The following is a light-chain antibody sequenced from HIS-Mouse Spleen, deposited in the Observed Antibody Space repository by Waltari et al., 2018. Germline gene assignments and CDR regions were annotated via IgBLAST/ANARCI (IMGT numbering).Light chain of an antibody. V-gene: IGLV3-10*01. CDR3: YSTDSSGNHRV. CDR2: EDS. Sequence: SYELTQPPSVSVSPGQTARITCSGDALPKKYAYWYQQKSGQAPGLVIYEDSKRPSGIPERFSGSRSGTMATLTISVAQVEDEADYYCYSTDSSGNHRVFGGGTKLTVL. J-gene: IGLJ2*01. CDR1: ALPKKY.